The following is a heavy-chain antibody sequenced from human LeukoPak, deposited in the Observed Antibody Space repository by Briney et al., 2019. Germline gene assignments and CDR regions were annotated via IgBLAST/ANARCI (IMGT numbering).Heavy chain of an antibody. Sequence: PGGSLRLSCAASGFTFSSYGMHWVRQAPGKGLEWVAVIWYDGSNKYYADSVKGRFTISRDNSKNTLYLQMNSLRAEDTAVYYCARERGLYGDNCLHWFDPWGQGTLVTVSS. CDR3: ARERGLYGDNCLHWFDP. V-gene: IGHV3-33*01. CDR1: GFTFSSYG. J-gene: IGHJ5*02. D-gene: IGHD4-17*01. CDR2: IWYDGSNK.